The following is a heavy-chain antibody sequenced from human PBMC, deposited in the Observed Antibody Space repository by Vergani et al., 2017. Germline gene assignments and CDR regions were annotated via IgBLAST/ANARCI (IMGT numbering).Heavy chain of an antibody. J-gene: IGHJ4*02. CDR3: ARGWSGYSTSWFFEY. V-gene: IGHV1-2*02. Sequence: QVQLVQSGAEVKKPGASVKVSCKASGYTFAGYNIHWVRQAPGQGLELMGWINLNSGGTNYAQKFQGRVTMTRDTSINTAYMELSRLRSDDTAVYYCARGWSGYSTSWFFEYWGQGTLVTVSS. CDR2: INLNSGGT. D-gene: IGHD6-13*01. CDR1: GYTFAGYN.